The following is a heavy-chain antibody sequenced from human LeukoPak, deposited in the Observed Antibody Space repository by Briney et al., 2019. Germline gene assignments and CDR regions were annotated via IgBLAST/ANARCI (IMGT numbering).Heavy chain of an antibody. CDR2: IYYSGST. D-gene: IGHD3-3*01. Sequence: SETLSLTRTVSGGSFSSYYWSWIRQSPGKGLEWIGNIYYSGSTNYNPSLKSRVTISVDTSRNQFSLKLSSVTAADTAVYYCARFTSSGYPIKYYFDYWGQGTLVTVSS. CDR1: GGSFSSYY. V-gene: IGHV4-59*01. J-gene: IGHJ4*02. CDR3: ARFTSSGYPIKYYFDY.